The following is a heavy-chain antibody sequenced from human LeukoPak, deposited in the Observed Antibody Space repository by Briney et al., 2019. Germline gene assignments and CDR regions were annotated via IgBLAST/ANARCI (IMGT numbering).Heavy chain of an antibody. CDR1: GGSISSGGYY. CDR2: IYHSGST. Sequence: PSETLSLTCTVSGGSISSGGYYWSWIRQPPGKGLEWIGYIYHSGSTYYNPSLKSRVTIPVDRSKNQFSLKLSSVTAADTAVYYCARNHVLGSESDYWGQGTLVTVSS. CDR3: ARNHVLGSESDY. J-gene: IGHJ4*02. V-gene: IGHV4-30-2*01. D-gene: IGHD1-14*01.